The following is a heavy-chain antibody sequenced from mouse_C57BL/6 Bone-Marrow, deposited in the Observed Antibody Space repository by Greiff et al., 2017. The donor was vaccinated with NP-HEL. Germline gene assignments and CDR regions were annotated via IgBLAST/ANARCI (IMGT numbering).Heavy chain of an antibody. CDR2: IDPSASYT. CDR1: GYTFTSYW. Sequence: VQLQQPGAELVKPGASVKLSCKASGYTFTSYWMQWVKQRPGQGLEWIGEIDPSASYTNYNQKFKGKATLTVDTSSSTAYMQLSSLTSEDSAVYYCASEGETWFAYWGQGTLVTVSA. CDR3: ASEGETWFAY. V-gene: IGHV1-50*01. J-gene: IGHJ3*01.